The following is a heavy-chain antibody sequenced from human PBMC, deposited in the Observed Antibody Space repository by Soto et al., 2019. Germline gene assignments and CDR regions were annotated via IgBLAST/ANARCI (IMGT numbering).Heavy chain of an antibody. CDR2: ISYDGSNK. Sequence: PGGSLRLSCAASGFTFSSYGMHWVRQAPGKGLEWVAVISYDGSNKYYADSVKGRFTISRDNSKNTLYLQMSSLRAEDTALYYCAKNQERELPRVIDFWGQGSQVTVSS. CDR1: GFTFSSYG. J-gene: IGHJ4*02. D-gene: IGHD1-7*01. CDR3: AKNQERELPRVIDF. V-gene: IGHV3-30*18.